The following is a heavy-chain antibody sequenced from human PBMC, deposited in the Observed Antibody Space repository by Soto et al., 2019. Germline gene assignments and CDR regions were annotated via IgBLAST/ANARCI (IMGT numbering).Heavy chain of an antibody. CDR2: TSSDGSKK. V-gene: IGHV3-30-3*02. D-gene: IGHD3-16*01. CDR1: GFTFNTYA. Sequence: QVQLVESGGGVVQPGRSLRLSCAASGFTFNTYAMHWVRQAPGKGLEWVAVTSSDGSKKYYTDSVKGRFTISRDNSKNRLFLQMNSLRAEDTAVYHCAKKYVLGNAPGDAFDIWGQGTMVTVSS. CDR3: AKKYVLGNAPGDAFDI. J-gene: IGHJ3*02.